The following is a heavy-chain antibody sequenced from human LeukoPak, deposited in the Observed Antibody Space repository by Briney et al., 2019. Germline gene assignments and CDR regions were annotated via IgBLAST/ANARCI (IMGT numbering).Heavy chain of an antibody. CDR2: ISYDGSNK. CDR3: ARVPVGFEELYLDY. CDR1: GFTFSSYG. J-gene: IGHJ4*02. Sequence: QPGRSLRLSCAASGFTFSSYGMHWVRQAPGKGLEWVAVISYDGSNKYYADSVKGRFTISRDNSKNTLYLQMNSLRAEDTAVYYCARVPVGFEELYLDYWGQGTLVTVSS. D-gene: IGHD3-10*01. V-gene: IGHV3-30*03.